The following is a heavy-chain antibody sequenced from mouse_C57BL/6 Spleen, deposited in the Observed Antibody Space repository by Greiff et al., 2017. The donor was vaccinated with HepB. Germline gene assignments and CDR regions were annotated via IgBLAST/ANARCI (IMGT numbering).Heavy chain of an antibody. CDR2: IDPETGGT. Sequence: VQLQQSGAELVRPGASVTLSCKASGYTFTDYEMHWVKQTPVHGLEWIGAIDPETGGTAYKQKFKGKAILTADKSSSTAYMELRSLTSEDSAVYYCTRRVNFYYAMDDWGQGTSVTVSS. J-gene: IGHJ4*01. CDR1: GYTFTDYE. CDR3: TRRVNFYYAMDD. D-gene: IGHD1-3*01. V-gene: IGHV1-15*01.